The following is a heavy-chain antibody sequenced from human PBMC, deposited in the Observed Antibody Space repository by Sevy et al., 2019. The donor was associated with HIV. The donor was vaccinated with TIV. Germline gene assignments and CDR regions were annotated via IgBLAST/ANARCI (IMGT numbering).Heavy chain of an antibody. CDR2: ISSSSYI. V-gene: IGHV3-21*01. CDR1: GFTFSSYS. J-gene: IGHJ4*02. D-gene: IGHD1-7*01. CDR3: ASDLLELRNQNGDY. Sequence: GGSLRLSCAASGFTFSSYSMNWVRQAPGKGLEWVSSISSSSYIYYADSVKGRFTISRDNAKNSLYLQMNSLRAEDTAVYYCASDLLELRNQNGDYWGQGTLVTVSS.